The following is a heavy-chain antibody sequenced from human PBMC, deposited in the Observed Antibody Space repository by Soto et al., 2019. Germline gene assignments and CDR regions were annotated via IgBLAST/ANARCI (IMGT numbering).Heavy chain of an antibody. CDR3: ERGNDVSRSSLSGH. J-gene: IGHJ4*02. CDR2: INPSGGST. V-gene: IGHV1-46*01. D-gene: IGHD6-6*01. Sequence: AAVKVSCKASGYTFTSYYMHWRRQAPGQGREWMGIINPSGGSTSYAQKFQGRVTITRDTSASTAYMELSSLRSDDTAVYYCERGNDVSRSSLSGHWGKGTLVSASS. CDR1: GYTFTSYY.